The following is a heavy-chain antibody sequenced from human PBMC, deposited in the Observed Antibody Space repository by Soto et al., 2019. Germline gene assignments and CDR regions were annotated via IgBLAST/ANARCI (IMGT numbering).Heavy chain of an antibody. J-gene: IGHJ3*02. CDR1: GFSFSDYF. CDR2: ISAYNGNT. CDR3: ARDTDYYDSSGYYHDAFDI. Sequence: GASVKVSCKASGFSFSDYFMHWVRQAPGQGFEWMGWISAYNGNTNYAQKLQGRVTMTTDTSTSTAYMELRSLRSDDTAVYYCARDTDYYDSSGYYHDAFDIWGQGTMVTVS. D-gene: IGHD3-22*01. V-gene: IGHV1-18*04.